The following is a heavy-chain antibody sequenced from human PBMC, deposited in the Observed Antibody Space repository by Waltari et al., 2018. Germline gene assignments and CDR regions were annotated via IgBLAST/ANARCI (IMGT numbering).Heavy chain of an antibody. CDR1: GFTVSSNY. D-gene: IGHD3-3*01. V-gene: IGHV3-53*01. CDR2: IYSGGST. CDR3: ARDSRRYYDFWSGLNYYYGMDV. Sequence: EVQLVESGGGLIQPGGSLRLSCAASGFTVSSNYMSWVRQAPGKGLEWVSVIYSGGSTYYADSVKGRFTISRDNSKNTLYLQMNSLRAEDTAVYYCARDSRRYYDFWSGLNYYYGMDVWGQGTTVTVSS. J-gene: IGHJ6*02.